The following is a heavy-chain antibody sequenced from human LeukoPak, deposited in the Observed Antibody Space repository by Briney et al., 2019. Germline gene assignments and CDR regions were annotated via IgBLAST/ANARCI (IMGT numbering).Heavy chain of an antibody. V-gene: IGHV4-38-2*02. CDR1: SYSIRSSYY. CDR2: ISSSGST. CDR3: ARGPYSYDSSGAFDI. D-gene: IGHD3-22*01. Sequence: SETLSLTCTVSSYSIRSSYYWSWVRQPPGKGLEWIGRISSSGSTNYNPSLKSRVTISVDTSKNQFSLKLSSVTAADTAVYFCARGPYSYDSSGAFDIWGQGTMVTVSS. J-gene: IGHJ3*02.